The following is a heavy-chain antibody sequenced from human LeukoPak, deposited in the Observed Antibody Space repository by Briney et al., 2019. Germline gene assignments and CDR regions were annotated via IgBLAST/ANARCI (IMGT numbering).Heavy chain of an antibody. V-gene: IGHV4-30-2*01. D-gene: IGHD6-25*01. CDR2: IYHSGST. CDR1: GGSISSGGYY. Sequence: SETLSLTCTVSGGSISSGGYYWSWIRQPPGKGLEWIGYIYHSGSTYYNPSLKSRVTISVDRSKNQFSLKLSSVTAADTAVYYCARRDGSSPYYYYYYMDVWGKGTTVTVSS. CDR3: ARRDGSSPYYYYYYMDV. J-gene: IGHJ6*03.